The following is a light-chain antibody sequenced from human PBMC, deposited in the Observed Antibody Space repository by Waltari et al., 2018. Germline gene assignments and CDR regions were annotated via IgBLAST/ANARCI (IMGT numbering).Light chain of an antibody. J-gene: IGKJ1*01. CDR1: QSISKY. V-gene: IGKV3-20*01. Sequence: EIVLTQSPDTLSFSPGGSGNLSCRASQSISKYLAWYQQKPGQAPRLLIYHASSRSTGIPDRFSGSGFGTDFSLTISRLEPEDFAVYYCQHYVRLPATFGQGTKLEIK. CDR2: HAS. CDR3: QHYVRLPAT.